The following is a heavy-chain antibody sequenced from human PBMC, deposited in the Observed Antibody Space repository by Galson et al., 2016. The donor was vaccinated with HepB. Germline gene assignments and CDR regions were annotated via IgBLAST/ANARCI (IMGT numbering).Heavy chain of an antibody. CDR1: DGSISSHW. CDR3: AWTPHN. D-gene: IGHD3/OR15-3a*01. V-gene: IGHV4-4*02. Sequence: ETLSLTCTVSDGSISSHWWSWVRQPPGKGLEWVGEIFHLGNTNYNPSLRSRLIISLDKSKNQFYLNLASVTAADTAVYYCAWTPHNWGQGILVTVAS. CDR2: IFHLGNT. J-gene: IGHJ4*02.